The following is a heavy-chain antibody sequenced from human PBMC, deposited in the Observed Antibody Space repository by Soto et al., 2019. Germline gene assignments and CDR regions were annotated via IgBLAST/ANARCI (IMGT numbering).Heavy chain of an antibody. V-gene: IGHV5-10-1*01. CDR2: IDPSDSQT. CDR1: GYSSAGYW. CDR3: ARQIYDSDTGPNFQYYFDS. D-gene: IGHD3-22*01. J-gene: IGHJ4*02. Sequence: PRESLKISCKGSGYSSAGYWITWVRQKPGKGLEWMGRIDPSDSQTYYSPSFRGHVTISVTKSITTVFLQWSSLRASDTAMYYCARQIYDSDTGPNFQYYFDSWGQGPPVTVFS.